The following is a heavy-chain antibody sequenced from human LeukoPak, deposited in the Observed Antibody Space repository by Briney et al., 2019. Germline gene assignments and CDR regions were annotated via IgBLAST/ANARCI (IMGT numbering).Heavy chain of an antibody. CDR3: AKGGKWDVTPFDY. Sequence: GSLRLSCAASGFTFTSYSMNWVRPAPGKGLEWVSTISGDGGSTYYADSVKGRFTISRDNSKNTLYLQVNSLRAEDTAVYYCAKGGKWDVTPFDYWGQGTLVTVSS. D-gene: IGHD1-26*01. V-gene: IGHV3-23*01. J-gene: IGHJ4*02. CDR2: ISGDGGST. CDR1: GFTFTSYS.